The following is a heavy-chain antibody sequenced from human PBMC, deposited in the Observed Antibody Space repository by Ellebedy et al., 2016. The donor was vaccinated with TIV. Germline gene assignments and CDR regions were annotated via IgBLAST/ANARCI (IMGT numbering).Heavy chain of an antibody. D-gene: IGHD3/OR15-3a*01. CDR2: MKPGSGNT. CDR1: GYTFTDYD. Sequence: AASVKVSCKASGYTFTDYDINWVRQATGHGLEYLGWMKPGSGNTGYAQQFEGRVTMTRNTSTSTAYMELSSLRSDDTAVYYCVVGLFHPWGQGTLVSVSS. J-gene: IGHJ5*02. CDR3: VVGLFHP. V-gene: IGHV1-8*01.